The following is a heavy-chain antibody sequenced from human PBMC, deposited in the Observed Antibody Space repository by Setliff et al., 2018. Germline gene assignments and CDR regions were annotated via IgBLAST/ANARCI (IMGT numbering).Heavy chain of an antibody. J-gene: IGHJ6*03. CDR3: ARAPPNRYSGSYEYFYMDV. CDR1: GGSIRNYY. D-gene: IGHD1-26*01. Sequence: SETLSLTCTVSGGSIRNYYWSWIRQPPGKGLEWIGYIYYSGNTNYNPSLKSRVTISVDTSKNQFSLKLSSVTAADTAVYYCARAPPNRYSGSYEYFYMDVWGKGTTVTVSS. V-gene: IGHV4-59*01. CDR2: IYYSGNT.